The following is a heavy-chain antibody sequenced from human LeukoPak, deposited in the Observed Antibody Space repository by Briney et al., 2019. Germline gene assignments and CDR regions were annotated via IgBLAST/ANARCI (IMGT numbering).Heavy chain of an antibody. CDR2: ISYDGSNK. CDR1: GFTFSSYA. V-gene: IGHV3-30-3*01. Sequence: GGSLRLSCAASGFTFSSYAMHWVRQAPGKGLEWVTVISYDGSNKYYADSVKGRFTISRDNSKNTLYLQMNSLRAEDTAVYYCERDPLYSSGSYYFDYWGQGTLVTVSS. J-gene: IGHJ4*02. D-gene: IGHD6-19*01. CDR3: ERDPLYSSGSYYFDY.